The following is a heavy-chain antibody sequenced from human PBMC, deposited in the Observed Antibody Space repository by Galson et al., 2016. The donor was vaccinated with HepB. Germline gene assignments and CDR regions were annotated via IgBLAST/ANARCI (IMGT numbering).Heavy chain of an antibody. D-gene: IGHD4-17*01. CDR2: INQDGSEK. V-gene: IGHV3-7*03. CDR1: GFTFSSYW. Sequence: SLRLSCAASGFTFSSYWMNWVRQAPGKGLEWVANINQDGSEKYYVDSVKGRFTISRDNAKNSLYLQMNSLRAEDTAVYYCASLWAVTTRGNGWGQGTLVTVSS. CDR3: ASLWAVTTRGNG. J-gene: IGHJ4*02.